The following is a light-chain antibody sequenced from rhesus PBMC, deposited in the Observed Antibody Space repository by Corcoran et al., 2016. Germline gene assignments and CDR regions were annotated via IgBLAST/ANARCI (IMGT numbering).Light chain of an antibody. CDR1: QGISNW. Sequence: DIQMTQSPSSLSASVGDRVTITCRDSQGISNWLAWYQQKPGKAPKLLLYRASNLETGVPSRFSGSGSVTDFPLTISSLQPEEIATYYCQQHDNSPPTFGPGTKLDIK. CDR2: RAS. V-gene: IGKV1-69*01. CDR3: QQHDNSPPT. J-gene: IGKJ3*01.